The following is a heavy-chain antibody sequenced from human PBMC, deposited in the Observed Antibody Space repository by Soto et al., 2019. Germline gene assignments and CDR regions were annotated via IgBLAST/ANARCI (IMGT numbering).Heavy chain of an antibody. J-gene: IGHJ4*02. Sequence: GGSLRLSCAASGFTFSNSWMTWVRQAPGKGLEWVANMNQDGSEKYYEDSVKGRFTISRDNAKNSLSLQMNSLRAEDTAVYYCAADTGDIEVVPATTWGQGTLVTVSS. CDR1: GFTFSNSW. CDR2: MNQDGSEK. V-gene: IGHV3-7*03. D-gene: IGHD2-15*01. CDR3: AADTGDIEVVPATT.